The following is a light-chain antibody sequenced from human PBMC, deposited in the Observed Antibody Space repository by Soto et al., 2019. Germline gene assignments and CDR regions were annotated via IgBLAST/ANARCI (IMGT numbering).Light chain of an antibody. CDR1: QSVSSSY. J-gene: IGKJ1*01. CDR2: GAS. Sequence: EIVMTQSPATVSVSPGERATLSCRASQSVSSSYLAWYQQKPGQAPRLLIYGASTRATGIPDRFTGRGSGTDFTLTISRLEPEDFAVYYCQQYGISPRTFGQGTKVDIK. CDR3: QQYGISPRT. V-gene: IGKV3-20*01.